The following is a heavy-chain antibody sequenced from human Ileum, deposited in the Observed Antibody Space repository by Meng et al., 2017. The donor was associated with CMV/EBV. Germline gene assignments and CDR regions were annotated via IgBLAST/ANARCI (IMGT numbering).Heavy chain of an antibody. V-gene: IGHV3-74*01. CDR2: INSDGSST. Sequence: GGSLRLSCAASGFTFSSYWMHWVRQAPGKGLVWVSRINSDGSSTTYADSVRGRFTISRDNAKNTLYLQMKGLRAEDTAVYYCFLAAAGTDYFDYWGQGTLVTV. D-gene: IGHD6-13*01. CDR1: GFTFSSYW. J-gene: IGHJ4*02. CDR3: FLAAAGTDYFDY.